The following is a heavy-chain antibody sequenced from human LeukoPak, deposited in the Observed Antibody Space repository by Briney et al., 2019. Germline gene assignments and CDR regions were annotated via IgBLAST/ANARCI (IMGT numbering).Heavy chain of an antibody. V-gene: IGHV4-59*08. Sequence: SETLSLTCTVSGGSISSYYWSWIRQPPGKGLEWIGYIYYSGSTNYNPSLKSRVTISVDTSKNQFSLKLSSVTAADTAVYYCARADSSSWGTDFDYWGQGTLVTVSS. CDR3: ARADSSSWGTDFDY. J-gene: IGHJ4*02. CDR1: GGSISSYY. CDR2: IYYSGST. D-gene: IGHD6-13*01.